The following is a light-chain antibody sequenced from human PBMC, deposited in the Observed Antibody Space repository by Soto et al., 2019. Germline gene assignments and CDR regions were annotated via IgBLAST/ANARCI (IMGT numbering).Light chain of an antibody. J-gene: IGLJ2*01. CDR3: QSYDSSNPVV. CDR1: SGSIASNY. Sequence: NFMLTQPHSVSESPGKTVTISCTRSSGSIASNYVQWYQQRPGSAPTTLIYEDDQRPSGVPDRFSGSIDRSSNSASLTISGLKTEDEPDYYCQSYDSSNPVVFGGGTKVTVL. V-gene: IGLV6-57*04. CDR2: EDD.